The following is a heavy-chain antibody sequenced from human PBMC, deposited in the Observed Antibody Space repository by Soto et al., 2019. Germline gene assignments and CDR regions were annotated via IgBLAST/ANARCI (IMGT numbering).Heavy chain of an antibody. D-gene: IGHD6-13*01. J-gene: IGHJ5*02. CDR1: GYSLSCYY. CDR2: INPNSGGT. V-gene: IGHV1-2*02. Sequence: GASVKVSCKASGYSLSCYYLHWVRQAPGQGPEWMGWINPNSGGTKYVQKFQGRVTMTRDTSISTVSLELSRLRSDDTAVYYCAGGWGRAAPGPNWFDPWGQGTLVTVSS. CDR3: AGGWGRAAPGPNWFDP.